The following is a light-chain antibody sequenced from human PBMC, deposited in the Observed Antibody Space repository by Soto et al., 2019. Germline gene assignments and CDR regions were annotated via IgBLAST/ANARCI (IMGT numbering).Light chain of an antibody. CDR1: QSLLHNNGYNY. Sequence: DIVMTQSPLSLPVTPGEPASISCRSSQSLLHNNGYNYLDWYLQKPGQSPQLLIYLGSSRATGVPDRFSGSGSGTDFTLKISRVEAEDVAVYYCMQALRTPFTFGPGTKVDIK. V-gene: IGKV2-28*01. CDR3: MQALRTPFT. J-gene: IGKJ3*01. CDR2: LGS.